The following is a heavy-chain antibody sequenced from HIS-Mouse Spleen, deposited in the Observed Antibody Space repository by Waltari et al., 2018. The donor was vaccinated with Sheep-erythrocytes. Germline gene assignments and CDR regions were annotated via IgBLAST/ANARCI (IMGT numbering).Heavy chain of an antibody. V-gene: IGHV3-30*18. Sequence: VESGRSLRLSCAASGFTFSSYGIHWVRQTPGKGLEWVAVISYDGSNKYYADSVKGRFTISRDNSKNTLYLQMNSLRAEDTAVYYCAKDGVLRFLEGIWGYYYYGMDVWGQGTTVTVSS. J-gene: IGHJ6*02. CDR1: GFTFSSYG. CDR2: ISYDGSNK. D-gene: IGHD3-3*01. CDR3: AKDGVLRFLEGIWGYYYYGMDV.